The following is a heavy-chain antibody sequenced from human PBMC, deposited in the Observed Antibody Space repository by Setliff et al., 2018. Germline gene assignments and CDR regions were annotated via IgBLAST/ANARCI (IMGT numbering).Heavy chain of an antibody. J-gene: IGHJ4*02. CDR2: IYTSGGT. CDR1: GGSISSDY. CDR3: ARGVSGVSWTPRY. V-gene: IGHV4-4*08. D-gene: IGHD6-25*01. Sequence: SETLSLTCNVSGGSISSDYWTWMRQPPGKGLEWIGYIYTSGGTNYNPSLKSRVTISVDMTENQFSLILRSVVAADTAVYYCARGVSGVSWTPRYWGRGTLVTVSS.